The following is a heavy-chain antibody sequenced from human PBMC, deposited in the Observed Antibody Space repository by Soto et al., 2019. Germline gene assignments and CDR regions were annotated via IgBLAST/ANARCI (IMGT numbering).Heavy chain of an antibody. Sequence: SETLSLTCTVSGGSISSYYWSWIRQPAGKGLEWVGRIYTSGSTNYNPSLKSRVTMSVDTSKNQFSLKLSSVTAADTAVYYCARDRGRDYDYVWGSYKSGWFDPWGQGTLVTVSS. D-gene: IGHD3-16*01. V-gene: IGHV4-4*07. CDR3: ARDRGRDYDYVWGSYKSGWFDP. CDR2: IYTSGST. J-gene: IGHJ5*02. CDR1: GGSISSYY.